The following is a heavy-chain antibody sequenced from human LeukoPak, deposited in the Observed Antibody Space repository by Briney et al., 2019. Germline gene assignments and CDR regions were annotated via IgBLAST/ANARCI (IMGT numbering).Heavy chain of an antibody. J-gene: IGHJ4*02. V-gene: IGHV1-69*13. CDR1: GGTFISYA. Sequence: ASVKVSCKASGGTFISYAISWVRQAPGQGLEWMGGIIPIFGTANYAQKFQGRVTITADESTSTAYMELSSLRSEDTAVYYCARGGYLAGFDYWGQGTLVTVSS. CDR2: IIPIFGTA. CDR3: ARGGYLAGFDY. D-gene: IGHD2-15*01.